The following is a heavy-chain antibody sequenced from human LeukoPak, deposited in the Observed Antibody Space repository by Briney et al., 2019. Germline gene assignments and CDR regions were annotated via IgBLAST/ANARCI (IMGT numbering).Heavy chain of an antibody. Sequence: GGSLGLSCAASGFTVSSNYMSWVRQAPGKGLEWVSVIYSGGSTYYADSVRGRFTISRDNSKNTLYLQMNSLRAEDTAVYYCARVEYSGSYYFDYWGQGTLVTVSS. J-gene: IGHJ4*02. CDR3: ARVEYSGSYYFDY. V-gene: IGHV3-53*01. CDR2: IYSGGST. CDR1: GFTVSSNY. D-gene: IGHD1-26*01.